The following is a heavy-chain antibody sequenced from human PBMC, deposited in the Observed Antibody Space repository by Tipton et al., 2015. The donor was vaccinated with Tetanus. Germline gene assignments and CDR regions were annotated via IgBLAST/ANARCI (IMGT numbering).Heavy chain of an antibody. CDR3: ARWRGDL. V-gene: IGHV3-7*01. CDR2: IKQDGSEE. Sequence: SLRLSCAASGFTFSRFWMGWVRQAPGKGLEWVANIKQDGSEENYVDSVKGRFTISRDNAKNSLSLQMNSLRAEDTAVYYCARWRGDLWSRGTLVTVSS. CDR1: GFTFSRFW. D-gene: IGHD3-10*01. J-gene: IGHJ2*01.